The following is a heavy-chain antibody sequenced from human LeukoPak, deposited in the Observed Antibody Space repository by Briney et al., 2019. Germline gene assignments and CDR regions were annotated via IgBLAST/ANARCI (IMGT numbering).Heavy chain of an antibody. CDR3: ARRSGYDLLDY. CDR1: GGSISSSSYY. V-gene: IGHV4-39*01. D-gene: IGHD5-12*01. J-gene: IGHJ4*02. Sequence: SSETLSLTCTVSGGSISSSSYYWGWIRQPPGKGLEWIGSIYYSGNTYYNPSLKSRVTIFVDTSKNQFSLKLSSVTAADTAVYYCARRSGYDLLDYWGQGTLVTVSS. CDR2: IYYSGNT.